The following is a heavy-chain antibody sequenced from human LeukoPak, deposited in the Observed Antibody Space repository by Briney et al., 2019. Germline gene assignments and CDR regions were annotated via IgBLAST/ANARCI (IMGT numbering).Heavy chain of an antibody. CDR2: IIPIFGTA. D-gene: IGHD5-12*01. CDR1: GGTFSSYD. V-gene: IGHV1-69*13. CDR3: ASRGYSGYDFLDYYYGMDV. J-gene: IGHJ6*04. Sequence: GASVKVSCKASGGTFSSYDISWVRQAPGQGLEWMGGIIPIFGTANYAQKFQGRVTITADESTSTAYMELSSLRSEDTAVYYCASRGYSGYDFLDYYYGMDVWGKGTTVTVSS.